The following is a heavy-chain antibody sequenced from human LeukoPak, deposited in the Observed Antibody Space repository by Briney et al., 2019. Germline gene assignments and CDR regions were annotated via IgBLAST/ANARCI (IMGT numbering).Heavy chain of an antibody. V-gene: IGHV1-69*04. CDR3: ARVTVDSICWYHYFDH. J-gene: IGHJ4*02. D-gene: IGHD6-13*01. CDR1: GGTFSSYA. Sequence: SVKVSCKASGGTFSSYAISWVRQAPGQGLEWMGRIIPILNITDYAQKFQGRVTITADKSTTTAFMEVSNLRSEDTAVYYCARVTVDSICWYHYFDHWGQGTLVTVSS. CDR2: IIPILNIT.